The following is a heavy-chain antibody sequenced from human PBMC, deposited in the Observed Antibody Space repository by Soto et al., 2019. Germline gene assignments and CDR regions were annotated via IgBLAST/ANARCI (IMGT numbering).Heavy chain of an antibody. CDR2: ISGRGVNT. Sequence: EVRLLESGGGFVQPGGALRLSCAASGFSFSSLAMSWVRQAPGKGLEWVSCISGRGVNTLYADSVKGRFTISRDISRNTLYLQVNSLRAEDTAVYYCAKDQTDVTLFDYWGQGALVNVSS. J-gene: IGHJ4*02. D-gene: IGHD2-21*02. V-gene: IGHV3-23*01. CDR3: AKDQTDVTLFDY. CDR1: GFSFSSLA.